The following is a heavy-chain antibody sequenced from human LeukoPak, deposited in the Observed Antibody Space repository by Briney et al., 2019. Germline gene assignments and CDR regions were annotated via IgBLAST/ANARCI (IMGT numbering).Heavy chain of an antibody. CDR3: ARAIYDSSGFGDY. Sequence: GGSLRLSCVASGFTLSSYGMNWVRQAPGKGLEWVSYTSSSSSTKYFADSVKGRFTVSRDNARNSLYLQMNSLRDDDTAVYYCARAIYDSSGFGDYWGQGTLVTVSS. CDR2: TSSSSSTK. V-gene: IGHV3-48*02. CDR1: GFTLSSYG. J-gene: IGHJ4*02. D-gene: IGHD3-22*01.